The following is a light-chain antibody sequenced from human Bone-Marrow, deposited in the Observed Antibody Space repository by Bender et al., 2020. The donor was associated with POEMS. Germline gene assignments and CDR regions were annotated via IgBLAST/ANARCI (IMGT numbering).Light chain of an antibody. V-gene: IGLV2-23*02. J-gene: IGLJ2*01. CDR1: SIDVGTYNY. CDR3: CLYAGSSTLV. Sequence: QSALTQPASVSGSPGQSITISCTGTSIDVGTYNYVSWYQQHPGKAPKLMIYDISDRPSGVPDRFSGSKSGNTASLTISGLQAEDEADYYCCLYAGSSTLVFGGGTKLTVL. CDR2: DIS.